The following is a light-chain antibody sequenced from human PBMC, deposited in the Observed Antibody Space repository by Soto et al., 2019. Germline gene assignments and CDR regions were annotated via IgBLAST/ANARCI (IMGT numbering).Light chain of an antibody. CDR3: MQTLQTWT. CDR2: LAS. Sequence: DIVMTQSPLSLPVTPGEPASISCRSSQSLLHSDGYNYLDWFLQNPGQSPQLLISLASNRASGVPDRVSGSGSGTDFTLKISRVEAEDVGVYYCMQTLQTWTFGQGTKVEIK. CDR1: QSLLHSDGYNY. J-gene: IGKJ1*01. V-gene: IGKV2-28*01.